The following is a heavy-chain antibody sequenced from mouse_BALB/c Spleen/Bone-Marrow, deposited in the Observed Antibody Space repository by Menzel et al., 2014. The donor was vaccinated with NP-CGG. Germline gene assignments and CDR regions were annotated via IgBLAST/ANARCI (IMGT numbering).Heavy chain of an antibody. D-gene: IGHD4-1*01. CDR3: ARKANWNFDY. CDR1: GYTFTSYY. Sequence: VQLQESGPELVKPGASVRISCKAAGYTFTSYYIHWVKQRPGQGLEWIGWIYPGNVNTKYNEKFKGKATLTADKSSSTAYIQLSSLTSEDSAVYFCARKANWNFDYWGQGTTLTVSS. J-gene: IGHJ2*01. CDR2: IYPGNVNT. V-gene: IGHV1S56*01.